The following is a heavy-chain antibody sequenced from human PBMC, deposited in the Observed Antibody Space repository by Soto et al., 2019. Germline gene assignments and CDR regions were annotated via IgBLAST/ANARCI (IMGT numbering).Heavy chain of an antibody. CDR3: ARAGWSNSWYFDY. Sequence: SLTCTVSDGSISGYYWSWIRQPPGKGLEWIGYIFYSGITNYNPSLKSRVTISVDTSKNQFSLNLGSVTAADTAVYYCARAGWSNSWYFDYWGQGSLVTVSS. J-gene: IGHJ4*02. CDR1: DGSISGYY. V-gene: IGHV4-59*01. D-gene: IGHD6-13*01. CDR2: IFYSGIT.